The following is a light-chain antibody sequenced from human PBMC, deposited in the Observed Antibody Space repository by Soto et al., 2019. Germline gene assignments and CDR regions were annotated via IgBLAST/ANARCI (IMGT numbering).Light chain of an antibody. V-gene: IGKV1-39*01. CDR3: QQSYSTLPWT. Sequence: DIQMTQSPSSLSAAVGDRVTITCRASQRISSYLNWYQQKPGKAPKLLIYAASSLQSGVPSRFSGSGSGTDFTLTISSLQPEDFANYYCQQSYSTLPWTFGQGTKVEIK. J-gene: IGKJ1*01. CDR1: QRISSY. CDR2: AAS.